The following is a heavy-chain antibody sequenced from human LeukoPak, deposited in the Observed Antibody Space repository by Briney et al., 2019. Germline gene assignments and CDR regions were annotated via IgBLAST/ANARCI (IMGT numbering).Heavy chain of an antibody. V-gene: IGHV4-34*01. D-gene: IGHD6-6*01. Sequence: SETLSLTCTVSGGSISSYYWSWIRQPPGKGLEWIGEINHSGSTNYNPSLKSRVTISVDTSKNQFSLRLSSVTAADTAVYYCARAPKYSSSSGRFDYWGQGTLVTVSS. CDR2: INHSGST. J-gene: IGHJ4*02. CDR3: ARAPKYSSSSGRFDY. CDR1: GGSISSYY.